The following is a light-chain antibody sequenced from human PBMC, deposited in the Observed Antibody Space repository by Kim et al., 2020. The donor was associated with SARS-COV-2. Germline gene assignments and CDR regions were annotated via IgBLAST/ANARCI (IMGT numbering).Light chain of an antibody. CDR2: QDD. V-gene: IGLV3-1*01. J-gene: IGLJ2*01. Sequence: SYELTQPPSLSVSPGQTATITCSGDNLGNRYISWYQQRAGQSPVLVISQDDRRPSGIPERFPGSNSGNTATLTISGTQAVDEADYYCQTWDINTGVFGGGTQLTVL. CDR1: NLGNRY. CDR3: QTWDINTGV.